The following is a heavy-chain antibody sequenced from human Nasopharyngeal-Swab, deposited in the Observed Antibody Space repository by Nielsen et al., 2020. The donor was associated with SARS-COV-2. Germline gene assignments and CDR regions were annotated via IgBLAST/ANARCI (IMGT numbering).Heavy chain of an antibody. CDR2: ISGSGGST. D-gene: IGHD3-22*01. CDR3: AKDVEGIVVVQFDY. J-gene: IGHJ4*02. CDR1: GFTFSSYA. Sequence: GESLKISCAASGFTFSSYAMSWVRQAPGKGLEWVSAISGSGGSTYYADSVKGRFTIARDNSKNTLYPQMNSLRAEDTAVYYCAKDVEGIVVVQFDYWGQGTLVTVSS. V-gene: IGHV3-23*01.